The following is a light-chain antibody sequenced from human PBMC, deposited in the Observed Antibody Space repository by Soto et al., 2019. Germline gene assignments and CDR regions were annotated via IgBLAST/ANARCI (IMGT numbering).Light chain of an antibody. Sequence: QSVLPQPASVSGSPGQSITISCTGTSSDVGGYNYVSWYQQHPGKAPKLMIYDVSNRPSGVSNRFSGSKSGNTASLTISGLQAEDEADYYCSSYTSSSTLEGVFGTGTRSPS. J-gene: IGLJ1*01. CDR3: SSYTSSSTLEGV. V-gene: IGLV2-14*01. CDR1: SSDVGGYNY. CDR2: DVS.